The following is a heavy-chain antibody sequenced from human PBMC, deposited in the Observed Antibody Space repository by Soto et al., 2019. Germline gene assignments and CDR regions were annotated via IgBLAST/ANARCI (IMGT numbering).Heavy chain of an antibody. CDR2: ISAYNGNT. J-gene: IGHJ5*02. D-gene: IGHD2-15*01. CDR1: GYTFTSYG. Sequence: GASVKVSCKASGYTFTSYGISWVRQAPGQGLEWMGWISAYNGNTNYAQKLQGRVTMTTDTSTSTAYMEPRSLRSDDTAVYYCARDPRVVVAATVGSFDPWGQGTLVTVSS. CDR3: ARDPRVVVAATVGSFDP. V-gene: IGHV1-18*01.